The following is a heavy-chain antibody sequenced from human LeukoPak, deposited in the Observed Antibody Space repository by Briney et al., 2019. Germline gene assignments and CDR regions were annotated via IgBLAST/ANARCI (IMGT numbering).Heavy chain of an antibody. CDR3: ARVDGSCSGGSCYFAY. CDR1: GYTFNSYY. V-gene: IGHV1-46*02. CDR2: INPSGGST. J-gene: IGHJ4*02. D-gene: IGHD2-15*01. Sequence: ASVKVSCKASGYTFNSYYMHWVRQAPGQGLEWMGIINPSGGSTSYAQKFQGRVTMTRDTSTSTVYMELSSLRSEDTAVYYCARVDGSCSGGSCYFAYWGQGTLVTVSS.